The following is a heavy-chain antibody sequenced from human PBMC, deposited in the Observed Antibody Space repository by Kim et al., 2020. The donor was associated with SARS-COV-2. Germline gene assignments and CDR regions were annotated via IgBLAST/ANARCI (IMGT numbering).Heavy chain of an antibody. Sequence: GGSLRLSCAASGFTFSDYYMSWIRQAPGKGLEWVSYISSSSSYTNYADSVKGRFTISRDNAKNSLYLQMNSLRAEDTAVYYCARENGYGSGDTWGQGTLVTVSS. J-gene: IGHJ4*02. D-gene: IGHD3-10*01. V-gene: IGHV3-11*05. CDR3: ARENGYGSGDT. CDR2: ISSSSSYT. CDR1: GFTFSDYY.